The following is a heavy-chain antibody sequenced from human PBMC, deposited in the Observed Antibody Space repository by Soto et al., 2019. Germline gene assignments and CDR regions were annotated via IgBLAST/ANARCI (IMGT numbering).Heavy chain of an antibody. CDR1: GGTFSSYA. Sequence: QVQLVQSGAEVKEPGSSVKVSCKASGGTFSSYAISWVRQAPGQGLEWMGGSIPLFRTPDYAQKSQGRVTITADEPTSTAYMELPSLRFDDTAVYYCARDNDRLQLGGNYSYIMEVWGQGTTITVSS. D-gene: IGHD4-4*01. J-gene: IGHJ6*02. V-gene: IGHV1-69*12. CDR3: ARDNDRLQLGGNYSYIMEV. CDR2: SIPLFRTP.